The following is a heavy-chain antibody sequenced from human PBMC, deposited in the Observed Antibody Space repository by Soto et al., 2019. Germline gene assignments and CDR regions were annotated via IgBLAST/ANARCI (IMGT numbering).Heavy chain of an antibody. CDR2: ISAYNGNT. D-gene: IGHD1-7*01. J-gene: IGHJ4*02. Sequence: ASVKVSCKASGYTFTSYGISWVRQAPGQGLEWMGWISAYNGNTNYAQKLQGRVTMTTDTSTSTAYMELRSLRSDDTAVYYCAIEGYNWNYRQYYSDYWGQGTLITVSS. CDR1: GYTFTSYG. CDR3: AIEGYNWNYRQYYSDY. V-gene: IGHV1-18*01.